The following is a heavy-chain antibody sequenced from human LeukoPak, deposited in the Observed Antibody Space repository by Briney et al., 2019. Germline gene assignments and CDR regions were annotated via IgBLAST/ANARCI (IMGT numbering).Heavy chain of an antibody. D-gene: IGHD6-19*01. J-gene: IGHJ4*02. CDR1: GGSISSSSYY. V-gene: IGHV4-39*07. CDR3: TSRIALTGTDF. Sequence: SETLSLTCAVSGGSISSSSYYWGWIRQPPGKGLEWIGSIYYSGSTYYNPSLKSRVTISVDTSKNQFSLKLSALTAADTAVHYCTSRIALTGTDFWSQGALVTVSS. CDR2: IYYSGST.